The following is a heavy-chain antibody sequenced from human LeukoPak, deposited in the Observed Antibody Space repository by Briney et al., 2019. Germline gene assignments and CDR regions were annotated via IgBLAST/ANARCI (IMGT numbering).Heavy chain of an antibody. CDR1: GGSFSGYY. CDR2: IYYSGTT. CDR3: ARDMGYYDNRGYYGMDV. Sequence: SETLSLTCAVYGGSFSGYYWGWIRQPPGKGLEWIGTIYYSGTTYYNPSLKSRVIISIDTSKHQFSLRLSSVTAADTAVYFCARDMGYYDNRGYYGMDVWGQGTTVTVSS. J-gene: IGHJ6*02. V-gene: IGHV4-34*01. D-gene: IGHD3-22*01.